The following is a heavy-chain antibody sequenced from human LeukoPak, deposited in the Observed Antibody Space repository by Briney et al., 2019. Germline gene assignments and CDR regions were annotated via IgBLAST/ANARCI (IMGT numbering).Heavy chain of an antibody. V-gene: IGHV3-74*01. D-gene: IGHD6-13*01. CDR1: GFTFSSYW. CDR3: AKDPRPQRHPTAADY. Sequence: GGSLRLSCAASGFTFSSYWLRWVRQAPGKGLVWVSRINSDGSTTNYADSVKGRFTISRDNAKNTLYLQMNSLRAEDTAVYYCAKDPRPQRHPTAADYWGQGTLVTVSS. J-gene: IGHJ4*02. CDR2: INSDGSTT.